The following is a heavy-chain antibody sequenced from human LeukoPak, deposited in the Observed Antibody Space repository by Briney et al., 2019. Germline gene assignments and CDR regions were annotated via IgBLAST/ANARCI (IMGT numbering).Heavy chain of an antibody. CDR1: GFTFSSYA. CDR3: ARFPCSVNICYSRGIYFDHFDY. J-gene: IGHJ4*02. Sequence: GGSLRLSCAASGFTFSSYAMNWVRQAPGRGLEWVSAIGGSGGSTYYADSVKGRFTISRDNSKNTLYLQLNSLRAEDTAVYYCARFPCSVNICYSRGIYFDHFDYWGQGTLVTVSS. V-gene: IGHV3-23*01. D-gene: IGHD2-15*01. CDR2: IGGSGGST.